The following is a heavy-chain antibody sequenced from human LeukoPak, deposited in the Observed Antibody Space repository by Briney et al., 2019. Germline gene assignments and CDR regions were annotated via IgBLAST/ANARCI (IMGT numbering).Heavy chain of an antibody. CDR2: ISYDGSNK. D-gene: IGHD2-21*02. CDR3: ARVCGGDCYTGY. Sequence: GGSLRLSCAASGFTFSSYAMHWVRQAPGKGLEWVAVISYDGSNKYYADSVKGRFTISRDNSKNTLYLQMNSLRAEDTAVYYCARVCGGDCYTGYWGQGTLVTVSS. J-gene: IGHJ4*02. CDR1: GFTFSSYA. V-gene: IGHV3-30-3*01.